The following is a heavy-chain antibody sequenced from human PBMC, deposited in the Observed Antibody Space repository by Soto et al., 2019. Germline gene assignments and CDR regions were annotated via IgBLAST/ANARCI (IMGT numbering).Heavy chain of an antibody. Sequence: SETLSLTCAVYGVSFSGYYWSWIRQPPGKGLEWIGEINHSGSTNYNPSLKSRVTISVDTSKNQFSLKLSSVTAADTAVYYCARGLWDIVVVPAAIDYYMDVWGKGTTVTVSS. D-gene: IGHD2-2*01. CDR2: INHSGST. V-gene: IGHV4-34*01. CDR1: GVSFSGYY. J-gene: IGHJ6*03. CDR3: ARGLWDIVVVPAAIDYYMDV.